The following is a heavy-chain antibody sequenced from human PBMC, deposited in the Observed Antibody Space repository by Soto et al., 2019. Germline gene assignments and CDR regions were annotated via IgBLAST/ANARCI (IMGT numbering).Heavy chain of an antibody. Sequence: QVQLVESGGGVVQPGRSLRLSCSASGFIYSSCAMHWVRQVPGKGLEWLAVVSHDGTLYPYADSVKGRFTISRDNSRKMLYLLMNSLRPDDTAVYHCVKDRSDTWSFDYWGQGTLVTVSS. CDR2: VSHDGTLY. V-gene: IGHV3-30*18. J-gene: IGHJ4*02. CDR3: VKDRSDTWSFDY. CDR1: GFIYSSCA. D-gene: IGHD2-8*02.